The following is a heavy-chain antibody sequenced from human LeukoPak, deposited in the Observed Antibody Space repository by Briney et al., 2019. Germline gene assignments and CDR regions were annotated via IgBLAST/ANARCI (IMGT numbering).Heavy chain of an antibody. CDR2: IWDEGNNK. D-gene: IGHD3-10*01. J-gene: IGHJ4*02. CDR1: GFTFSSYG. V-gene: IGHV3-33*01. Sequence: GRSLRLSCAASGFTFSSYGMHWVRQAPGKGLEWVAIIWDEGNNKYYAGSLKGRFTISRDNSKNTLYLQINSLRAEDTAVYFCVRDRGSTNYFDYWGQGALVTVSS. CDR3: VRDRGSTNYFDY.